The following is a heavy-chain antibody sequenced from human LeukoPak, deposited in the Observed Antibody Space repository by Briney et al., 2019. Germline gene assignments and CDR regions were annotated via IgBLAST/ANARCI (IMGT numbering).Heavy chain of an antibody. CDR2: ISGSGGST. CDR1: GFTFSSYA. J-gene: IGHJ4*02. Sequence: PGGSLRLSCAASGFTFSSYAMSWVRQAPGKGLEWVLAISGSGGSTYYADSVKGRVNISRENYKNTLYLQMNSLRAEDTAVYYCAKDHGYFDYWGQGTLVTVSS. CDR3: AKDHGYFDY. V-gene: IGHV3-23*01.